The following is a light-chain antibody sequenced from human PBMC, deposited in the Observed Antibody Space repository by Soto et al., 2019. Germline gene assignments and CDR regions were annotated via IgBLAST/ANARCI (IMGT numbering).Light chain of an antibody. Sequence: DIQMTQSPSSLSASVGDRVTITCRASQGISNYLAWYQQKPGKVPKLLIYAASTLQSEVPSRFSGSGSGTDITLTISSLQPEEGAPYYSQKYNSAPRTFGQGTKVEIK. CDR2: AAS. CDR1: QGISNY. V-gene: IGKV1-27*01. J-gene: IGKJ1*01. CDR3: QKYNSAPRT.